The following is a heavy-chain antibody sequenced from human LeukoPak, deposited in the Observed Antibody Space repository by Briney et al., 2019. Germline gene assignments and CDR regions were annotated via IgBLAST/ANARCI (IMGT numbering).Heavy chain of an antibody. CDR2: INPSGGNT. CDR1: GYTFTSYY. CDR3: ARDYIRLDY. V-gene: IGHV1-46*01. J-gene: IGHJ4*02. Sequence: ASVKVSCKASGYTFTSYYMHWVRQAPGQGLEWMGIINPSGGNTSYAQKLQGRVTMTTDTSTSTAYMELRSLRSDDTAVYYCARDYIRLDYWGQGTLVTVSS.